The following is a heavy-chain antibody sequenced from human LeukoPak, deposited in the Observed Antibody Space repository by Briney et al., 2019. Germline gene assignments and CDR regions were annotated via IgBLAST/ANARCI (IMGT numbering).Heavy chain of an antibody. J-gene: IGHJ4*02. CDR3: ARQWTDIWFGEFQYFDY. CDR1: GGSISSSSYY. CDR2: IYYSGST. Sequence: PSETLSLICTVSGGSISSSSYYWGWIRQPPGKGLEWIGTIYYSGSTYYNPFLKSRVTISVDTSKNQFSLKLSSVTAADTAVYYCARQWTDIWFGEFQYFDYWGQGTLVTVSS. V-gene: IGHV4-39*01. D-gene: IGHD3-10*01.